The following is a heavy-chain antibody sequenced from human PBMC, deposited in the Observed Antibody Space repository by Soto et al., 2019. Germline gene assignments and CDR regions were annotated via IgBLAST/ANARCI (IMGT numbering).Heavy chain of an antibody. V-gene: IGHV4-59*03. CDR3: ATGRVLYGSEY. CDR2: IYHTESTTY. J-gene: IGHJ4*02. D-gene: IGHD3-10*01. CDR1: GGSISSYY. Sequence: QVQLQESGPGLVKPSETLSLTCTVSGGSISSYYWSWIRQPPGRGLQWIGYIYHTESTTYNYNPSLKIRVTISLDTSKNQCSLKLTSVNAADTAVYYCATGRVLYGSEYWGQGTLVTVSS.